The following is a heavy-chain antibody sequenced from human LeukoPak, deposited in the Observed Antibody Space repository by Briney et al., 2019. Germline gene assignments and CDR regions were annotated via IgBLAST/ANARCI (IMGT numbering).Heavy chain of an antibody. CDR3: AKDYYDSSGYYYVFDYMDV. D-gene: IGHD3-22*01. J-gene: IGHJ6*03. V-gene: IGHV3-30*02. Sequence: GGSLRLSCAASGFTFSNSWMSWVRQAPGKGLEWVAFIRYDGSNKYYADSVKGRFTISRDNSKNTLYLQMNSLRAEDTAVYYCAKDYYDSSGYYYVFDYMDVWGKGTTVTVSS. CDR1: GFTFSNSW. CDR2: IRYDGSNK.